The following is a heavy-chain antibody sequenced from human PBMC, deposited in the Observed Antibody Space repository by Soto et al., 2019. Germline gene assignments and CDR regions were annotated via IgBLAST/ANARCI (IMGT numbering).Heavy chain of an antibody. CDR3: ARYYYDSSGYYPL. CDR2: IWSDGSNK. J-gene: IGHJ4*02. D-gene: IGHD3-22*01. V-gene: IGHV3-33*01. CDR1: GFTFSSYG. Sequence: QVQLVESGGVVVQPGRSLRLSCAASGFTFSSYGMHWVRQAPGKGLEWVAVIWSDGSNKYYADSVKGRFTISRDNSKNTLYLQMNSLRAEDTAVYYCARYYYDSSGYYPLWGQGTLVTVSS.